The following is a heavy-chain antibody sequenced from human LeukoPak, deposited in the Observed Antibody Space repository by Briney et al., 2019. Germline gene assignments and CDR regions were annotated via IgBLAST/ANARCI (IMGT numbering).Heavy chain of an antibody. CDR2: IYTSGST. CDR3: ARGPTSRGVAFGY. V-gene: IGHV4-4*07. D-gene: IGHD2-15*01. J-gene: IGHJ4*02. CDR1: GGSFTIYY. Sequence: SETLSLTCTVSGGSFTIYYWSWIRRPAGKGLEWIGRIYTSGSTNYNPSLKSRVTMSVDTSKNQFSLKLSSVTAADTAVYYCARGPTSRGVAFGYWGQGNLVTVSS.